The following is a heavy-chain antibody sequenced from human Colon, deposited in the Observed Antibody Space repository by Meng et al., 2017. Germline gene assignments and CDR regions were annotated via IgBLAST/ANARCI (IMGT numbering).Heavy chain of an antibody. J-gene: IGHJ5*02. CDR1: GDSITSYY. CDR2: IYYSGST. Sequence: SETLSPTCTVSGDSITSYYWSWIRQPPGKGLEWIAWIYYSGSTNYNPSLKSRVTISMDTSKHQFSLNLTSVTTADTAVYYCARGGASSKWLDPWGQGTLVTVSS. V-gene: IGHV4-59*01. D-gene: IGHD6-6*01. CDR3: ARGGASSKWLDP.